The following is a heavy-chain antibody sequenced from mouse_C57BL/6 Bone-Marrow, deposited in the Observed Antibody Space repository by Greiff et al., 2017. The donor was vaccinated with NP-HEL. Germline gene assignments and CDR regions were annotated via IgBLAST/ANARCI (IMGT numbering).Heavy chain of an antibody. D-gene: IGHD1-2*01. Sequence: EVQLVESGPGLVKPSQSLSLTCSVTGYSITSGYYWNWIRQFPGNKLEWMGYISYDGSNNYNPSLKNRISITRDTSKNQFFLKLNSVTTEDTATYYCARRSTAYYFDYWGQGTTLTVSS. V-gene: IGHV3-6*01. CDR3: ARRSTAYYFDY. J-gene: IGHJ2*01. CDR2: ISYDGSN. CDR1: GYSITSGYY.